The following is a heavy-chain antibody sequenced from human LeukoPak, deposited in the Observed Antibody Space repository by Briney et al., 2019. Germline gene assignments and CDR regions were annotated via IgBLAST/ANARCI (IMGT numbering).Heavy chain of an antibody. J-gene: IGHJ4*02. CDR1: GGSFSGYY. V-gene: IGHV4-34*01. CDR2: SNHSGDT. CDR3: ASLITAAALDY. D-gene: IGHD6-13*01. Sequence: PSETLSLTCAVYGGSFSGYYWSWIRQPPGKGLEWIGESNHSGDTNYNPSLKSRVTISVDTSKNQFSLKLSSVTAADTAVYYCASLITAAALDYWGQGTLVTVSS.